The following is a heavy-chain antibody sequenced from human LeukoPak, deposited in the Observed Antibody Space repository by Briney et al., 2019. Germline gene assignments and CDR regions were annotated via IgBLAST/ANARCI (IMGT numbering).Heavy chain of an antibody. CDR2: IYSGGST. CDR1: GFTVSSNY. J-gene: IGHJ3*02. D-gene: IGHD5-24*01. Sequence: SGGSLRLSCAASGFTVSSNYMSWVRQAPGKGLEWVSVIYSGGSTYYADSVKGRFTISRDNSKNTLYLQMNSLRAEDTAVYYCARECRDGYNSGLGAFDIWGQGTMVTVSS. CDR3: ARECRDGYNSGLGAFDI. V-gene: IGHV3-66*01.